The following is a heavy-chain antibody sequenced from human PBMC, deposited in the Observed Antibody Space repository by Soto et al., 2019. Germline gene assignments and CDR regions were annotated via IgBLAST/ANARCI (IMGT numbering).Heavy chain of an antibody. J-gene: IGHJ6*02. Sequence: TGGSLRLSCAASGFTFSSYWMSWVRQAPGKGLEWVANIKQDGSEKYYVDSVKGRFTISRDNAKNSLYLQMNSLRAEDTAVYYCAREGKGYSLGLYYYYYYGMDVWGQGTTVTVSS. D-gene: IGHD5-18*01. CDR3: AREGKGYSLGLYYYYYYGMDV. CDR1: GFTFSSYW. V-gene: IGHV3-7*01. CDR2: IKQDGSEK.